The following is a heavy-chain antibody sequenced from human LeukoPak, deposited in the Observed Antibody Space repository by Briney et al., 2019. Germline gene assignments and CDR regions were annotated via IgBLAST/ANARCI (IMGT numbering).Heavy chain of an antibody. V-gene: IGHV4-39*01. CDR1: GGSISTSSYY. Sequence: PSETLSLTCTVSGGSISTSSYYWGWIRQPPGKGLECIGNIYYSGSTYYNPSLKSRVTISVDTSKNQFSLKLSSVTAADTAVYYCARHRTIYYDNGGYWVWGQGTLVTVSS. J-gene: IGHJ4*02. CDR3: ARHRTIYYDNGGYWV. CDR2: IYYSGST. D-gene: IGHD3-22*01.